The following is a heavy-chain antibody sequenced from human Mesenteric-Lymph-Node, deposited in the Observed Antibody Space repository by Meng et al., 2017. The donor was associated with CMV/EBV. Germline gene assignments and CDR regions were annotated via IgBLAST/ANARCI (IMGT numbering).Heavy chain of an antibody. J-gene: IGHJ4*02. CDR1: GFTFSSYS. CDR3: ARVLHVGKLELDPFDS. Sequence: GESLKISCAASGFTFSSYSMNWVRQAPGKGLEWVSSISSSSSYIYYADSVKGRFTISRDNAKNSLYLQMNSLRAEDTAVYYCARVLHVGKLELDPFDSWGQGTLVTVSS. D-gene: IGHD1-7*01. CDR2: ISSSSSYI. V-gene: IGHV3-21*01.